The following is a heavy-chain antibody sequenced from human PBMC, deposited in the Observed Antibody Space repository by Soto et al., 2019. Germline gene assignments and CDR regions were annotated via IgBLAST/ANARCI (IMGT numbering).Heavy chain of an antibody. CDR1: GYIFTSYG. D-gene: IGHD2-2*01. Sequence: ASVKVSCKASGYIFTSYGISWVRQAPGQGLEWMGWISAYNGNTNYAQKLQGRVTMTTDTSTSTAYMELRSLRSDDTAVYYCARDAVVVPAAVGVTNWFDPWGQGTLVTVSS. CDR3: ARDAVVVPAAVGVTNWFDP. CDR2: ISAYNGNT. J-gene: IGHJ5*02. V-gene: IGHV1-18*01.